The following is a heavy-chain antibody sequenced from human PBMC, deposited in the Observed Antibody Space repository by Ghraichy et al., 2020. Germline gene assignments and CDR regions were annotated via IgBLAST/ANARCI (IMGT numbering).Heavy chain of an antibody. D-gene: IGHD2-15*01. V-gene: IGHV1-8*01. CDR2: MNPNSGNT. J-gene: IGHJ4*02. Sequence: ASVKVSCKASGYTFTSYDINWVRQTTGQGLEWMGWMNPNSGNTGYAQKFQGRVTMTRNTSISTAYMELSSLRSEETAVYYCARGRILYYYDYCGQGTLVTVSS. CDR3: ARGRILYYYDY. CDR1: GYTFTSYD.